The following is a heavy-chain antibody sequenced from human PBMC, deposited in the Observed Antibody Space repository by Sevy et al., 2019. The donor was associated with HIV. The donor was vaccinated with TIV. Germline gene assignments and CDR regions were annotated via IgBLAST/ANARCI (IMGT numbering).Heavy chain of an antibody. CDR2: ISYDGRDK. Sequence: QLGGSLRLSCAASGFTFSSYDMHWVRQAPGKGLEWVAGISYDGRDKHYVDSVKGRFTISRDNAKSTLYLQMGSLRVEDTAVFYCAAVALTFGGDPYEKHHFMDVWGKGTTVTVSS. CDR1: GFTFSSYD. D-gene: IGHD3-16*01. CDR3: AAVALTFGGDPYEKHHFMDV. J-gene: IGHJ6*03. V-gene: IGHV3-30*03.